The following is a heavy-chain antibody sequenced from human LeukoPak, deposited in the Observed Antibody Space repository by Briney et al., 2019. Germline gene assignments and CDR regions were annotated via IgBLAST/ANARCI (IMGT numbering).Heavy chain of an antibody. J-gene: IGHJ6*03. CDR2: IYTSGST. CDR1: GGSISSYY. CDR3: ARGFRNLSILGYYYYMDV. V-gene: IGHV4-4*07. D-gene: IGHD4-11*01. Sequence: SETLSLTCTVSGGSISSYYWSWIRQPAGKGLEWIGRIYTSGSTNYNPSLKSRVTMSVDTSKNQFSLKLSSVTAADTAVYYCARGFRNLSILGYYYYMDVWGKGTTVTVSS.